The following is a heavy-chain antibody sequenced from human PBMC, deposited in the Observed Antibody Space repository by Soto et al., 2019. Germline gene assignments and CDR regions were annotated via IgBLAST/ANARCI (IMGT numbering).Heavy chain of an antibody. CDR2: ISSSGSSI. Sequence: QVQLVESGGGLVKPGGSLRLSCAASGLTFSDCYMNWIRQAPGKGLEWVSYISSSGSSINYAGSVKGRFTISRDNAKNSLYLQMNILRAEETAMYYCARVRFGEWGYAMDVWGQGTTVTVSS. D-gene: IGHD3-10*01. CDR1: GLTFSDCY. CDR3: ARVRFGEWGYAMDV. J-gene: IGHJ6*02. V-gene: IGHV3-11*01.